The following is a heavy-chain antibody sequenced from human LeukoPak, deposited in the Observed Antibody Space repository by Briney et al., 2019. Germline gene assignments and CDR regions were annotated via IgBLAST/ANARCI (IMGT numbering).Heavy chain of an antibody. Sequence: GGSLRLSCAASGFTFSSYAMSWVRQAPGKGLEWVSAISGSGGSTYYADSVKGRFTISRDNAKNSLYLQMNSLRAEDTAVYYCARDPGYCSGGSCYSHYYMDVWGKGTTVTISS. CDR3: ARDPGYCSGGSCYSHYYMDV. CDR1: GFTFSSYA. V-gene: IGHV3-23*01. D-gene: IGHD2-15*01. J-gene: IGHJ6*03. CDR2: ISGSGGST.